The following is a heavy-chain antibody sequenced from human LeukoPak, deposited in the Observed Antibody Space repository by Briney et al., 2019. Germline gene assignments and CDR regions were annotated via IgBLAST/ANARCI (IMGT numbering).Heavy chain of an antibody. CDR1: GGTFSSYA. Sequence: SVKASCKASGGTFSSYAISWVRQAPGQGLEWMGRIIPIFGTANYAQKFQGRVTITTDESTSTAYMELSSLRSEDTAVHYCARNRASTAMAYFDYWGQGTLVTVSS. J-gene: IGHJ4*02. CDR2: IIPIFGTA. D-gene: IGHD5-18*01. V-gene: IGHV1-69*05. CDR3: ARNRASTAMAYFDY.